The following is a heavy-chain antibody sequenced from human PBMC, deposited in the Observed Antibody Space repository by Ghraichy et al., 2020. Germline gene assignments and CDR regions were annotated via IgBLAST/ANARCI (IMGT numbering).Heavy chain of an antibody. Sequence: SQTLSLTCAVYGGSFSDSDWTWIRPPPGKGLAWIGEINDSGSIDYNASLKSRVSISLDTSKNQFSLKLSSVTAADTAVYFCARVVFSNNWTPVHWFDPWGQGTLVIVSS. CDR2: INDSGSI. D-gene: IGHD1-1*01. V-gene: IGHV4-34*01. J-gene: IGHJ5*02. CDR1: GGSFSDSD. CDR3: ARVVFSNNWTPVHWFDP.